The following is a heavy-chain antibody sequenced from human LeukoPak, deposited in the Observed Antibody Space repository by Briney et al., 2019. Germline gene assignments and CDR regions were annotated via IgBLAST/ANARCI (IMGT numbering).Heavy chain of an antibody. D-gene: IGHD3-16*01. Sequence: GGSLRLSCAASGFTFDDYSMHWVRQGPGKGLEWVSVISWDGGSTSYADSVKGRFTISRDNSKNSLYLQMNSLRSEDSTLYYCAKDRGGVDYWGQGTLVTVSS. CDR2: ISWDGGST. J-gene: IGHJ4*02. CDR1: GFTFDDYS. V-gene: IGHV3-43*01. CDR3: AKDRGGVDY.